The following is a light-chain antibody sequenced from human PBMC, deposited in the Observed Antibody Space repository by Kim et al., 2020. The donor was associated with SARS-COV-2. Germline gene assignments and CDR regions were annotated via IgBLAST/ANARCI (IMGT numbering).Light chain of an antibody. CDR2: WAS. Sequence: RATINGKSSQSVLYSSNNQNYLAWYQQKPGQPPKLLIYWASTREYGVPDRFSVSGSGTDFTLTISSLQAEDVAVYYCQQYYSTPYTFGQGTKLEI. J-gene: IGKJ2*01. CDR1: QSVLYSSNNQNY. CDR3: QQYYSTPYT. V-gene: IGKV4-1*01.